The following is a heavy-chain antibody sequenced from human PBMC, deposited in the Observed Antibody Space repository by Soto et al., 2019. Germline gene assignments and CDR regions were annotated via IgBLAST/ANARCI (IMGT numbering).Heavy chain of an antibody. V-gene: IGHV4-59*12. CDR1: GGSTSSYY. Sequence: SETLSLTCTVSGGSTSSYYWSWIRQPPGKGLEWIGYIYYSGSTNYNPSLKSRVTISVDTSKNQFSLKLSSVTAADTAVYFCVRGGSCTNGVCSVFDYWGQGTLVTVS. CDR3: VRGGSCTNGVCSVFDY. J-gene: IGHJ4*02. D-gene: IGHD2-8*01. CDR2: IYYSGST.